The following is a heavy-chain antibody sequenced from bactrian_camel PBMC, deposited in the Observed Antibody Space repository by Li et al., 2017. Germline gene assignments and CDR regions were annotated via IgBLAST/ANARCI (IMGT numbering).Heavy chain of an antibody. CDR3: AARSVGWCPLFEHWLGKRAYTPGGYSTN. V-gene: IGHV3S9*01. J-gene: IGHJ4*01. CDR2: IGIDGTT. D-gene: IGHD1*01. CDR1: EYTYNSYC. Sequence: QVQLVESGGGSALPGGSLRLTCVATEYTYNSYCMAWFRQSPQTSWLERERVARIGIDGTTTYADSVKGRFTISRDYAKKTLSLQMTSLKPEDSDMYYCAARSVGWCPLFEHWLGKRAYTPGGYSTNWGQGTQVTVS.